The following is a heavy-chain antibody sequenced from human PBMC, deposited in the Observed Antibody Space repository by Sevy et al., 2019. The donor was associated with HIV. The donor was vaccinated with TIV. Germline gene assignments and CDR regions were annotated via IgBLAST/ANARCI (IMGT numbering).Heavy chain of an antibody. CDR2: ISTNSRHI. Sequence: GGSLRLSCAASGFSFNTYNIHWVRQAPGKGLEWVSSISTNSRHIYYADSVQGRFTISRDNAKNSLYLQMNSLRAEDTAVYYCARDRSRGGLPGRYRYFDWLFDSWGQGTLVTVSS. CDR3: ARDRSRGGLPGRYRYFDWLFDS. J-gene: IGHJ4*02. D-gene: IGHD3-9*01. CDR1: GFSFNTYN. V-gene: IGHV3-21*01.